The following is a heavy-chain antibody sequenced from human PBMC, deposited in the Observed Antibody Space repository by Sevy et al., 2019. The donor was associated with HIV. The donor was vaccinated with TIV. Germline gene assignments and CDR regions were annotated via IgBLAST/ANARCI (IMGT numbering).Heavy chain of an antibody. Sequence: SETLSLTCTVSGVSVRSDTSYWSWIRQPPGKGLEWIGYIYHTGGTNYSPSFKSRVTISIDTSKNQFSLRLFSVAAADTAVYYCAREPYIFDKSGYCWDSWGRGTLVTVSS. J-gene: IGHJ4*02. V-gene: IGHV4-61*01. CDR1: GVSVRSDTSY. CDR2: IYHTGGT. D-gene: IGHD3-22*01. CDR3: AREPYIFDKSGYCWDS.